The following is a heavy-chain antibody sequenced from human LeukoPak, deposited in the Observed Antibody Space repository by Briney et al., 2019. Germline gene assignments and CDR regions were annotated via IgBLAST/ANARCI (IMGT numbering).Heavy chain of an antibody. CDR2: INPNSGGT. Sequence: ASVKVSCKASGYTFTGYYMHWVRQAPGQGLEWMGWINPNSGGTNYAQKFQGRVTMTEDTSTDTAYMELSSLRSEDTAVYYCATVGYYDSSGYPTWGQGTLVTVSS. CDR1: GYTFTGYY. D-gene: IGHD3-22*01. CDR3: ATVGYYDSSGYPT. J-gene: IGHJ5*02. V-gene: IGHV1-2*02.